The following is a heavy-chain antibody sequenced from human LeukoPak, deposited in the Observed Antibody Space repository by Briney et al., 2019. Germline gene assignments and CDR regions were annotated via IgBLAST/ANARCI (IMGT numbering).Heavy chain of an antibody. Sequence: GASVKVSCKASGYTFTGYYMHWVRQAPGQGLEWMGWINPNSGGTNYAQKFQGRVTMTRDTSISTAYMELSRLRSDDTVAYYCARAETRGWFDPWGQGTLVTVSS. CDR1: GYTFTGYY. CDR2: INPNSGGT. V-gene: IGHV1-2*02. J-gene: IGHJ5*02. CDR3: ARAETRGWFDP.